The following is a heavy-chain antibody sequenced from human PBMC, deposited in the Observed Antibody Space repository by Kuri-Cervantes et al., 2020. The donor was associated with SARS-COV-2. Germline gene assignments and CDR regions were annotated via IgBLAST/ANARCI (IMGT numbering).Heavy chain of an antibody. CDR1: GYTFTSYG. Sequence: ASVKVSCKASGYTFTSYGISWVRQAPGQGLEWMGWISAYNGNTNYAQKFQGRVTMTTDTSASTAYMELRSLRSDDAAVYYCARGSSSRDYFDYWGQGTLVTVSS. J-gene: IGHJ4*02. CDR2: ISAYNGNT. CDR3: ARGSSSRDYFDY. D-gene: IGHD6-13*01. V-gene: IGHV1-18*01.